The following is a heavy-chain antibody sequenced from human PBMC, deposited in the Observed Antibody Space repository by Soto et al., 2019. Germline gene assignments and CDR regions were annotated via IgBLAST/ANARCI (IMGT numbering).Heavy chain of an antibody. CDR2: IYYSGST. J-gene: IGHJ4*02. V-gene: IGHV4-59*01. CDR1: GGSFSGYY. Sequence: SETLSLTCAVYGGSFSGYYWSWLRQPPGKGLEWIGYIYYSGSTNYNPSLKSRVTISVDTSKNQFSLKLSSVTAADTAVYYCARAPRGNYGYPSYFDYWGQGTLVTVSS. D-gene: IGHD3-10*01. CDR3: ARAPRGNYGYPSYFDY.